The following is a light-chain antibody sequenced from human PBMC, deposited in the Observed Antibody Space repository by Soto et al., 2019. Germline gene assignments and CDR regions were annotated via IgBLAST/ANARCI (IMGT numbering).Light chain of an antibody. Sequence: DIQMTQSPSTLSASVGDTVTITCRASQSISSWLAWYQQKPGKAPKLLIYDASSLESGVPSRFSGSGSGTEFTLTISSLQPDDFATYYCQQYNSYSPWPFGQGTKVEIK. J-gene: IGKJ1*01. V-gene: IGKV1-5*01. CDR3: QQYNSYSPWP. CDR1: QSISSW. CDR2: DAS.